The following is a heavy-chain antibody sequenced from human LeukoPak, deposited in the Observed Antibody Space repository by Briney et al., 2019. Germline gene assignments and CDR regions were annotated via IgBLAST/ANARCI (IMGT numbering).Heavy chain of an antibody. D-gene: IGHD2-15*01. CDR2: IYYSGST. Sequence: SETLSLTCTVSGGSISSSSYYWGWIRQPPGKGLEWIGSIYYSGSTYYNPSLKSRVTISVDTSKNQFSLKLSSVTAADTAEYYCARVSVAASAIDYWGQGTLVTVSS. CDR1: GGSISSSSYY. CDR3: ARVSVAASAIDY. V-gene: IGHV4-39*07. J-gene: IGHJ4*02.